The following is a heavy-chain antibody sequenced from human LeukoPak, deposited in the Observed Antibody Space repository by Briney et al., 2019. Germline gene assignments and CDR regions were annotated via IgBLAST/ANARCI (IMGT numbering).Heavy chain of an antibody. CDR1: GSSMRPYY. CDR2: VFYSGST. J-gene: IGHJ6*03. Sequence: SETLSLTCNVSGSSMRPYYWTWIRQSPGKGLELIGYVFYSGSTTYSLSLKIRVTISVDTTNNHLSLRLSSVTAADTAVYYCARKETHYYYMDVWGKGTTVTVSS. CDR3: ARKETHYYYMDV. V-gene: IGHV4-59*12.